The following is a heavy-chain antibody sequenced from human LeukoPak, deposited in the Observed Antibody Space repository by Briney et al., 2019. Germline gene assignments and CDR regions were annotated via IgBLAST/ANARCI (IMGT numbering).Heavy chain of an antibody. D-gene: IGHD6-19*01. J-gene: IGHJ4*02. CDR1: GASISSHY. CDR2: IYYSGST. Sequence: SETLSLTCIVSGASISSHYWSWIRQPPGKGLEWIGYIYYSGSTNYSPSLKSRVTISVDTSKHQFSLKLSSVTAADTAVYYCARTRYSSGWFFDYWGQGTLVTVFS. V-gene: IGHV4-59*11. CDR3: ARTRYSSGWFFDY.